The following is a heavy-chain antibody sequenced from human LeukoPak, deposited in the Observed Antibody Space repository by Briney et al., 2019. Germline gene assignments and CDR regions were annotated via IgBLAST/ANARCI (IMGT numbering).Heavy chain of an antibody. Sequence: PSETLSLTCTVSGGSISSGGYYWSWIRQHPGKGLEWIGYIYYSGSTYYNPSLKSRVTISVDTSKNQFSLKLSSVTAADTAVYYCARRLLSDYSNYYYYMDVWGKGTTVTVSS. CDR1: GGSISSGGYY. CDR3: ARRLLSDYSNYYYYMDV. CDR2: IYYSGST. D-gene: IGHD4-11*01. V-gene: IGHV4-31*03. J-gene: IGHJ6*03.